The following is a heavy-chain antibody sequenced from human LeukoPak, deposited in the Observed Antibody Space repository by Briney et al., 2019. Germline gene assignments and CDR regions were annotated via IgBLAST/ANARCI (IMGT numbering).Heavy chain of an antibody. J-gene: IGHJ4*02. CDR1: GFTASSNY. D-gene: IGHD4-23*01. V-gene: IGHV3-53*04. Sequence: PGGSLRLSCAASGFTASSNYMSWVRQAPGKGPEWVSVIYSDDRTYYADSVKGRFTISRHTSKKTLYLQMNSLRAEDTAVYYCARSRLRWNFDYWGQGTLVTVSS. CDR2: IYSDDRT. CDR3: ARSRLRWNFDY.